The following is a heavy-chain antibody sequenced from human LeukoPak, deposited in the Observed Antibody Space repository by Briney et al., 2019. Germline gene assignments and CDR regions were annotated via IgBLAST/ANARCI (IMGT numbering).Heavy chain of an antibody. CDR1: GGSISSSSDY. V-gene: IGHV4-39*07. Sequence: SETLSLTCTVSGGSISSSSDYWGWIRQPPGKGLEWIGSIYYSGSTYYNPSLKSRVTISVDTSKNQFSLKLSSVTAADTAVYYCARGSSNDFWSGYPQYYFDYWGQGTLVTVSS. J-gene: IGHJ4*02. CDR3: ARGSSNDFWSGYPQYYFDY. D-gene: IGHD3-3*01. CDR2: IYYSGST.